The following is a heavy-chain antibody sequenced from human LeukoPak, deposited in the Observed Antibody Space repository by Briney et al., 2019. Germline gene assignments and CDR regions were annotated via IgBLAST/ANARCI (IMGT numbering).Heavy chain of an antibody. J-gene: IGHJ3*02. CDR2: ISYDGSNK. CDR3: ASPLYSSSWYASSYDAFDI. D-gene: IGHD6-13*01. Sequence: GGSLRLSCAASGFTFSNYNMNWVRQAPGKGLEWVAVISYDGSNKYYADSVKGRFTISRDNSKNTLYLQMNSLRAEDTAVYYCASPLYSSSWYASSYDAFDIWGQGTMVTVSS. CDR1: GFTFSNYN. V-gene: IGHV3-30*03.